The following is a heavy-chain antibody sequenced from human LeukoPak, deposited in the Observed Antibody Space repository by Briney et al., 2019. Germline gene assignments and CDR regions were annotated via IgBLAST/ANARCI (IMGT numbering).Heavy chain of an antibody. J-gene: IGHJ6*03. CDR3: ARDRVTMVRGVIKRNYYYYMDV. Sequence: GGSLRLSCAASGFTFSSYEMNWVRQAPGKGLEWVSYISSSGSTIYYADSVKGRFTISRDNAKNSLYLQMNSLRAEDTAVYYCARDRVTMVRGVIKRNYYYYMDVWGKGTTVTISS. V-gene: IGHV3-48*03. CDR2: ISSSGSTI. D-gene: IGHD3-10*01. CDR1: GFTFSSYE.